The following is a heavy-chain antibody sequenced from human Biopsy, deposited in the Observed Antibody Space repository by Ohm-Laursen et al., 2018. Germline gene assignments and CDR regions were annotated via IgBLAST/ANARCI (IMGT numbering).Heavy chain of an antibody. Sequence: SVKVSCKSSGYSFSTYDVNWVRQARGRGLEWMGWMIPSSGKTGYAQRFQGRVTLTMNTSISTAYMELSGLRSEDTAVYFCARGYSRRVSIFEASIYWFDTWGQGTLVTVSS. J-gene: IGHJ5*02. V-gene: IGHV1-8*01. CDR1: GYSFSTYD. CDR2: MIPSSGKT. CDR3: ARGYSRRVSIFEASIYWFDT. D-gene: IGHD6-6*01.